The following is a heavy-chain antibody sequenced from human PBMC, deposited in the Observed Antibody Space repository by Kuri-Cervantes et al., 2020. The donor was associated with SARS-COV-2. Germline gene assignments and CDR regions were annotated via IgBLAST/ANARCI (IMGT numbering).Heavy chain of an antibody. V-gene: IGHV3-21*01. CDR2: ISSSSSYI. CDR1: GFTFSSYS. J-gene: IGHJ3*02. D-gene: IGHD3-22*01. CDR3: AKDRTRNTYYYDSSGYYYGGFDAFDT. Sequence: GGSLRLSCAASGFTFSSYSMNWVRQAPGKGLEWVSSISSSSSYIYYADSVKGRFTISRDNAKNSLYLQMNSLRAEDTAVYYCAKDRTRNTYYYDSSGYYYGGFDAFDTWGQGTMVTVSS.